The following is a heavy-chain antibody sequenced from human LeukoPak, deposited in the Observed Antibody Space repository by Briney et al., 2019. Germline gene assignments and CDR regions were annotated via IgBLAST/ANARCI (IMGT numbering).Heavy chain of an antibody. Sequence: ASVKVSCKVSGYTLTELSMHWVRQAPGKGLEWMGGFDPEDGETIYAQKFQGRVTMTEDTSTDTAYMELSSLRSEATAVYYCATVLTRAVTQSVYFDYWAREPWSPSPQ. V-gene: IGHV1-24*01. D-gene: IGHD4-17*01. CDR3: ATVLTRAVTQSVYFDY. CDR1: GYTLTELS. CDR2: FDPEDGET. J-gene: IGHJ4*02.